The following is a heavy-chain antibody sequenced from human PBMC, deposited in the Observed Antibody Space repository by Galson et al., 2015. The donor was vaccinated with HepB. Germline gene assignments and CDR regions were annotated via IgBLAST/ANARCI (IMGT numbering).Heavy chain of an antibody. CDR1: GGTFSSYT. CDR2: IIPILGIA. D-gene: IGHD3-10*01. CDR3: ARDPITMLRGVINGMDV. V-gene: IGHV1-69*04. J-gene: IGHJ6*02. Sequence: SVKVSCKASGGTFSSYTISWVRQAPGQGLEWMGRIIPILGIANYAQKFQGRVTITADKSTSTAYMGLSSLRSEDTAVYYCARDPITMLRGVINGMDVWGQGTTVTVSS.